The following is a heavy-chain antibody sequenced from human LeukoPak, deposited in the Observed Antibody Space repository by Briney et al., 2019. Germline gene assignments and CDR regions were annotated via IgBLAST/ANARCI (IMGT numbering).Heavy chain of an antibody. Sequence: PSETLPLTCTVSGGSISSSSYYWGWIRQPPGKGLEWIGSIYYSGSTYYNPSLKSRVTISVDTSKDQFSLKLSSVTAADTAVYYCARDGYSSSELLGYWGQGTLVTVSS. D-gene: IGHD6-6*01. CDR3: ARDGYSSSELLGY. V-gene: IGHV4-39*07. CDR2: IYYSGST. CDR1: GGSISSSSYY. J-gene: IGHJ4*02.